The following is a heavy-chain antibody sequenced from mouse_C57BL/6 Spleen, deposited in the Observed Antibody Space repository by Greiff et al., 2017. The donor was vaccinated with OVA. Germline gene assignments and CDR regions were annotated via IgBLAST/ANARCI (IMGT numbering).Heavy chain of an antibody. D-gene: IGHD2-5*01. V-gene: IGHV5-4*01. CDR2: ISDGGSYT. CDR1: GFTFSSYA. Sequence: EVQVVESGGGLVKPGGSLKLSCAASGFTFSSYAMSWVRQTPEKRLEWVATISDGGSYTYYPDNVKGRFTISRDNAKNNLYLQMSHLKSEDTAMYYCARDYSNAGAMDYWGQGTSVTVSS. CDR3: ARDYSNAGAMDY. J-gene: IGHJ4*01.